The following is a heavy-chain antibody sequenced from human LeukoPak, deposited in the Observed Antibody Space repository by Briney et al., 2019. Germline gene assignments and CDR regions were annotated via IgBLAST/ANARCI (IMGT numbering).Heavy chain of an antibody. Sequence: GASVKVSCKASGGTFSSYAISWVRQAPGQGLEWMGRIIPIFGTANYAQKFQGRVTITTDESTSTAYMELSSLRSEDTAVYYCARDDQHLDTMTAFDIWGQGTMVTVSS. J-gene: IGHJ3*02. CDR2: IIPIFGTA. D-gene: IGHD3-22*01. CDR1: GGTFSSYA. V-gene: IGHV1-69*05. CDR3: ARDDQHLDTMTAFDI.